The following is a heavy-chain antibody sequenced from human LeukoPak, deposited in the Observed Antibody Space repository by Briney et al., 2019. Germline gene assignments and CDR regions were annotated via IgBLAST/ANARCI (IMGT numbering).Heavy chain of an antibody. J-gene: IGHJ4*02. Sequence: ASVKVSCKASGYTFTSYYMHWVRQAPGQGLEWMGIINPSGGSTSYAQKFQGRVTITADESTSTAYMELSSLRSEDTAVYYCARVKATYSGYQDFDYWGQGTLVTVSS. CDR2: INPSGGST. V-gene: IGHV1-46*01. D-gene: IGHD5-12*01. CDR1: GYTFTSYY. CDR3: ARVKATYSGYQDFDY.